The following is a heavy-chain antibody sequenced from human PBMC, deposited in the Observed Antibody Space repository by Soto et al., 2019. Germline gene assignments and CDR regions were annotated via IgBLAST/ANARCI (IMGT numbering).Heavy chain of an antibody. D-gene: IGHD1-26*01. CDR2: ISYDGSNK. V-gene: IGHV3-30-3*01. CDR1: GFTFSSYA. Sequence: QVQLVESGGGVVQPGRSLRLSCAASGFTFSSYAMHWVRQAPGKGLEWVAVISYDGSNKYYADSVKGRFTISRDNSKNTLYLQMNSLRAEDTAVYYCARETSQSGSYGQNWFDPWGQGTLVTVSS. CDR3: ARETSQSGSYGQNWFDP. J-gene: IGHJ5*02.